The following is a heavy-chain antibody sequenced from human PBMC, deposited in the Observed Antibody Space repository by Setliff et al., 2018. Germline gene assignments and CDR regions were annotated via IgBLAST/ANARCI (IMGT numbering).Heavy chain of an antibody. D-gene: IGHD3-3*01. CDR2: INHSGST. CDR3: RYWSGYYNNDY. CDR1: GGSFTNYY. Sequence: SETLSLTCTVYGGSFTNYYWGWIRQSPGKGLEWIGEINHSGSTNYNPSLKSRLTISVDASTNQFSLKLYSVTAADTAAYYCRYWSGYYNNDYWGQGTLVTVSS. V-gene: IGHV4-34*01. J-gene: IGHJ4*02.